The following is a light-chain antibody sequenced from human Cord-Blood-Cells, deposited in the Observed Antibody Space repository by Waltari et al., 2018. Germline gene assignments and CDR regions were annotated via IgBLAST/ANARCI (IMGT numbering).Light chain of an antibody. CDR3: QQYDNLPLT. CDR1: QDISNY. CDR2: DAS. Sequence: DIQMTQSPSSLSASVGDRVTSTCQASQDISNYLNWYQQKPGKAPKLLIYDASNLETGVPSRFSGSRSGTDFTFTISSLQPEDIATYYCQQYDNLPLTFGGGTKVEIK. J-gene: IGKJ4*01. V-gene: IGKV1-33*01.